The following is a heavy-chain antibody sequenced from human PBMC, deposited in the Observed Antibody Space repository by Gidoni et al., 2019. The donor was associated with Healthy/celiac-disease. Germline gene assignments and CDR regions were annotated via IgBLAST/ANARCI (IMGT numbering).Heavy chain of an antibody. Sequence: QLQLQESGPGLAKPSETLSLTCTVSGGSISSSTNYWGWIRQPPGKGLEWIGTMSYSGSTYYNPSLKSRVTMSVDTSKNQFSLKLSSVTAADTAVYYCARQSDWLIDYWGQGPLVTVSS. V-gene: IGHV4-39*01. D-gene: IGHD2-21*02. CDR3: ARQSDWLIDY. J-gene: IGHJ4*02. CDR2: MSYSGST. CDR1: GGSISSSTNY.